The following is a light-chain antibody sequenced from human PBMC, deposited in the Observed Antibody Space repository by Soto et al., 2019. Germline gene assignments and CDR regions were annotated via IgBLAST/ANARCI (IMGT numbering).Light chain of an antibody. CDR1: SSDVGGYNY. CDR2: EVS. Sequence: QSALTQPASVSGSPGQSITISCTGTSSDVGGYNYVSWYQQHPGKAPKLMIYEVSNRPSGVSNRFSGSKSGNTASLTISGLQAEDEADYYCSLYTSSSTLVFGGGTKLTVL. J-gene: IGLJ3*02. CDR3: SLYTSSSTLV. V-gene: IGLV2-14*01.